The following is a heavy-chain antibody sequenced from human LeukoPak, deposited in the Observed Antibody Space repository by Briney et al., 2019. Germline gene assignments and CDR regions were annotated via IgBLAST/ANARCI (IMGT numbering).Heavy chain of an antibody. Sequence: SGGSLRLPCSASGFSFTSYAMNWVRQAPGKGLEWVSSITTGSSYIYYADSVRGRFSVSRDNAKNSLYLEMNSLRAEDTAVYYCARVEATTARSYYYNYMDVWGKGTTVTVSS. V-gene: IGHV3-21*06. D-gene: IGHD1-1*01. CDR2: ITTGSSYI. J-gene: IGHJ6*03. CDR1: GFSFTSYA. CDR3: ARVEATTARSYYYNYMDV.